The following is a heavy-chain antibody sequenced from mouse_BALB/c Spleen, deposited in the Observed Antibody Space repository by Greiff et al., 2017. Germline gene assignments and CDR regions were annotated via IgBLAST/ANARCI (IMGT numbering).Heavy chain of an antibody. CDR2: INSNGGST. J-gene: IGHJ3*01. V-gene: IGHV5-6-2*01. Sequence: EVKLVESGGGLVKLGGSLKLSCAASGFTFSSYYMSWVRQTPEKRLELVEAINSNGGSTYYPDTVKGRFTISRDNAKNTLYLQMSSLKSEDTALYYCARRDYDYSWFAYWGQGTLVTVSA. CDR1: GFTFSSYY. CDR3: ARRDYDYSWFAY. D-gene: IGHD2-4*01.